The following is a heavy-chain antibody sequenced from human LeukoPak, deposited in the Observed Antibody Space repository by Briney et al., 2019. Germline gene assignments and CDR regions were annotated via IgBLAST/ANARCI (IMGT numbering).Heavy chain of an antibody. CDR1: GGSISSSSYY. CDR2: INHSGST. CDR3: ARGLSGTKYYDILTGYYTLDY. D-gene: IGHD3-9*01. V-gene: IGHV4-39*07. J-gene: IGHJ4*02. Sequence: SETLSLTCTVSGGSISSSSYYWSWIRQPPGKGLEWIGEINHSGSTNYNPSLKSRVTISVDTSKNQFSLKLSSVTAADTAVYYCARGLSGTKYYDILTGYYTLDYWGQGTLVTVSS.